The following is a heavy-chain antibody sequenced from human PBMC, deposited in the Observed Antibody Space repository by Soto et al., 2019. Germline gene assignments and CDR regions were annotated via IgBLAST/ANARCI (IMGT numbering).Heavy chain of an antibody. D-gene: IGHD6-13*01. Sequence: GGSLRLSCAASGFTFSSYSMNWVRQAPGKGLEWVSSISSSSSYIYYADSVKGRFTISRDNAKNSLYLQMSSLRAEDTAVYYCARDSSSWEPYNWFDPWGQGTLVTVSS. CDR2: ISSSSSYI. J-gene: IGHJ5*02. V-gene: IGHV3-21*01. CDR1: GFTFSSYS. CDR3: ARDSSSWEPYNWFDP.